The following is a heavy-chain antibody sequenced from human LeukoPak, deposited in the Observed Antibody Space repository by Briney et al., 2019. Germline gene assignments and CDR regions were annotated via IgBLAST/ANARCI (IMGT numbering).Heavy chain of an antibody. CDR2: ISYDGSNK. CDR3: AREPSYGSYFDY. J-gene: IGHJ4*02. V-gene: IGHV3-30-3*01. CDR1: GFTFSSYA. Sequence: GGSLRLSCAASGFTFSSYAMHWVRQVPGKGLEWVAVISYDGSNKYYADSVKGRFTISRDNSKNTLYLQMNSLRAEDTAVYYCAREPSYGSYFDYWGQGTLVTVSS. D-gene: IGHD5-18*01.